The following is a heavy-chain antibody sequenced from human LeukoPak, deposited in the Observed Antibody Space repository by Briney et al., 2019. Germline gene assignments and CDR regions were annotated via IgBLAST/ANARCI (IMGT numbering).Heavy chain of an antibody. Sequence: SETLSLTCTASGGSITNYYWTWLRQPPGKGLEWIRYIYYSGSTNYNPSLESRVSISVDTSKNQFSLKLSSVTAADTAVYYCARQRRYSGNPDALDIWGQGTMITVSS. CDR1: GGSITNYY. CDR3: ARQRRYSGNPDALDI. V-gene: IGHV4-59*08. J-gene: IGHJ3*02. D-gene: IGHD1-26*01. CDR2: IYYSGST.